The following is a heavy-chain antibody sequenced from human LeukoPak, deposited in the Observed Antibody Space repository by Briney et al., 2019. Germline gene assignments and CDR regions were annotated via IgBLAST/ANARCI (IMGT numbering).Heavy chain of an antibody. CDR2: IFYSGNT. V-gene: IGHV4-30-4*01. CDR1: GGSISCGDYY. D-gene: IGHD6-6*01. CDR3: ARKYPDHWFDP. J-gene: IGHJ5*02. Sequence: PSQTLSLTCTVSGGSISCGDYYWSWIRQPPGKGLKWIGYIFYSGNTYYNPSLKSRVPISVDTSKNRFSLKLSSVTAADTAVYYCARKYPDHWFDPWGQGTLVTVSS.